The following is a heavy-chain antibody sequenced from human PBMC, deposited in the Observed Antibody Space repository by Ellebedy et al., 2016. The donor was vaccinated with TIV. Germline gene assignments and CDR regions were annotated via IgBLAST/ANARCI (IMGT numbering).Heavy chain of an antibody. J-gene: IGHJ4*02. D-gene: IGHD3-16*01. V-gene: IGHV3-53*01. CDR3: ARDPMGGLGF. CDR1: GFSVSTSY. CDR2: LYTGGAT. Sequence: PGGSLRLSCVASGFSVSTSYMSWVRQAPGTGLQWVSVLYTGGATFYADSVKGRFTISSDTSKNTLYLQMDSLRVEETAIYYCARDPMGGLGFWGQGTLVTVSS.